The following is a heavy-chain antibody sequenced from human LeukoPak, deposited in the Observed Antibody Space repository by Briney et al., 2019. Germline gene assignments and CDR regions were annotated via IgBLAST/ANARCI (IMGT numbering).Heavy chain of an antibody. Sequence: PSETLSLTCIVSGGPISSSSHYWGWIRQPPGKGLEWIGSIYYSGSTYYNPSLESRVTISVDTSKNQFSLKLSSVTAADTAVYYCARGILLWFGERNWYFDLWGRGTLVTVSS. CDR3: ARGILLWFGERNWYFDL. J-gene: IGHJ2*01. CDR2: IYYSGST. D-gene: IGHD3-10*01. CDR1: GGPISSSSHY. V-gene: IGHV4-39*07.